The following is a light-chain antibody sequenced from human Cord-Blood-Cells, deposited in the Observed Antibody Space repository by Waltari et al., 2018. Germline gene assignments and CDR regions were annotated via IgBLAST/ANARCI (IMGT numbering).Light chain of an antibody. Sequence: QSALTQPRSVSGSPGQSVTISCTGTSSDVGGYNYVSWYQQHPGKAPKLMIYDVSKRPSGVPDRFSGSKSGNTASLTISWLQAEDEADYYCCSYAGSYNWVFGGGTKLTVL. CDR3: CSYAGSYNWV. CDR1: SSDVGGYNY. CDR2: DVS. J-gene: IGLJ3*02. V-gene: IGLV2-11*02.